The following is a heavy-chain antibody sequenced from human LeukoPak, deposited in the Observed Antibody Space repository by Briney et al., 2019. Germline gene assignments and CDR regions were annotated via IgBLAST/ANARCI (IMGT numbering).Heavy chain of an antibody. D-gene: IGHD7-27*01. CDR3: AKDILVNWGSWGIDF. V-gene: IGHV3-23*01. Sequence: PGGSLRLSCAASGFTFRSYAMNWVRQTPGKGLEWVSVISANGDRTDYADSVEGRFTISRDNSNNTLYLQMNSLRAEDTATYYCAKDILVNWGSWGIDFWGQGTRVTVSS. J-gene: IGHJ4*02. CDR2: ISANGDRT. CDR1: GFTFRSYA.